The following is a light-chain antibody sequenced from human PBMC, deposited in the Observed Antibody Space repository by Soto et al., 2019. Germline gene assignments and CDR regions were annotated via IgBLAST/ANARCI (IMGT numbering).Light chain of an antibody. J-gene: IGKJ1*01. Sequence: EIVLTQSPATLSLSPGERATLSCRASQSVSESLAWYQQKPGQAPRLLIYDVSNRATGIPDRFSGSGSGTDFTLTISRLEPEDFAVYYCQQYGSSGTFGQGTKVAIK. CDR1: QSVSES. V-gene: IGKV3-20*01. CDR3: QQYGSSGT. CDR2: DVS.